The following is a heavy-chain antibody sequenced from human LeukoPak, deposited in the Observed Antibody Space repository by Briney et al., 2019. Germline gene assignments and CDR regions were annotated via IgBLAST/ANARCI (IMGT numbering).Heavy chain of an antibody. CDR3: ARQRSMVRWGSFDYYYGMDV. CDR2: IDPSDSYT. CDR1: GYSFTSYW. Sequence: PGESLRISCKGSGYSFTSYWISWVRQMPGKGLEWMGRIDPSDSYTNYSPSFQGHVTISADKSISTAYLQWSSLKAADTAMYYCARQRSMVRWGSFDYYYGMDVWGQGTTATVSS. J-gene: IGHJ6*02. V-gene: IGHV5-10-1*01. D-gene: IGHD5-18*01.